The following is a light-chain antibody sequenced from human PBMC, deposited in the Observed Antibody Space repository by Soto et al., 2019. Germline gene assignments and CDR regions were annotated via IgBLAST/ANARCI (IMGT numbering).Light chain of an antibody. CDR1: QSVNNN. J-gene: IGKJ3*01. CDR3: QQYNKWPLT. CDR2: SAS. V-gene: IGKV3-15*01. Sequence: EIVMTQSPVTLSVSPLERATLLCTASQSVNNNVAWYQQKPGHTPRLLIYSASIGATGTPARFSGSGSGSDFTLTISSLQSEDFAVYYCQQYNKWPLTFGPGTKVDIK.